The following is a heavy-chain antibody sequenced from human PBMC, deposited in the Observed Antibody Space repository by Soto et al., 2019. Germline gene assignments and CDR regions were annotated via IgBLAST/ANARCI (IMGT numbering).Heavy chain of an antibody. J-gene: IGHJ4*02. V-gene: IGHV1-69*06. Sequence: GASVKVSCKASGGTFSSYAISWVRQAPGQGLEWMGGIIPIFGTANYAQKFQGRVTITADKSTSTAYMELSSLRSEDTAVYYCARDGTCYAPNTVEGGLFDYWGQGTLVTVSS. CDR3: ARDGTCYAPNTVEGGLFDY. D-gene: IGHD1-1*01. CDR2: IIPIFGTA. CDR1: GGTFSSYA.